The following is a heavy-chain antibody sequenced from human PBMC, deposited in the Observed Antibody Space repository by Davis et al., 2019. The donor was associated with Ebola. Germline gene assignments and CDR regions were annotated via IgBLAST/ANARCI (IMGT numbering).Heavy chain of an antibody. CDR3: ARATLPRYCSGGSCYSRRFDP. J-gene: IGHJ5*02. CDR1: GYTLTDYQ. CDR2: INPSGGST. Sequence: ASVKVSCKASGYTLTDYQMHWVRQAPGQGLEWMGIINPSGGSTSYAQKFQGRVTMTRDTSTSTVYMALSSLRSEDTAVYYCARATLPRYCSGGSCYSRRFDPWGQGTLVTVSS. D-gene: IGHD2-15*01. V-gene: IGHV1-46*01.